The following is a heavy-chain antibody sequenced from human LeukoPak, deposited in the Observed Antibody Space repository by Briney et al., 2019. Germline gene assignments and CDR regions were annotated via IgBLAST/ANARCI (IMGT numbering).Heavy chain of an antibody. Sequence: GGSLRLSCAASGFTFSSYSMNWVRQAPGKGLEWVSSISSSSSYIYYADSVKGRFTISRDNAKNSLYLQMNSLRAEDTAVYYCARYRAKRTATPNDAFDIWGQGTMVTVSS. CDR3: ARYRAKRTATPNDAFDI. J-gene: IGHJ3*02. D-gene: IGHD5-18*01. CDR2: ISSSSSYI. V-gene: IGHV3-21*01. CDR1: GFTFSSYS.